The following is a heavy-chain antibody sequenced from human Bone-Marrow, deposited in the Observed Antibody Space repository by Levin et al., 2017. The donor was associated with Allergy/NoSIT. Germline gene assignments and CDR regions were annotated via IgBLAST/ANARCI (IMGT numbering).Heavy chain of an antibody. CDR2: IIPIFGTA. D-gene: IGHD3-22*01. J-gene: IGHJ6*02. V-gene: IGHV1-69*06. Sequence: SVKVSCKASGGTFSSYAISWVRQAPGQGREWMGGIIPIFGTANYAQKFQGRVTITADKSTSTAYMELSSLRSEDTAVYYCARVNYYDSSGSEYYYGMDVWGQGTTVTVSS. CDR3: ARVNYYDSSGSEYYYGMDV. CDR1: GGTFSSYA.